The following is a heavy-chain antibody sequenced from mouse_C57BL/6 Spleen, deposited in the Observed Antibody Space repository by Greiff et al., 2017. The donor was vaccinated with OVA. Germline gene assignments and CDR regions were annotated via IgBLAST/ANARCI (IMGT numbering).Heavy chain of an antibody. Sequence: EVKLEESGEGLVKPGGSLKLSCAASGFTFSSYAMSWVRQTPEKRLEWVAYISSGGDYIYYADTVKGRFTISRDNARNTLYLQMSSLKSEDTAMYYCTRDYYGSSSWYFDVWGTGTTVTVSS. D-gene: IGHD1-1*01. V-gene: IGHV5-9-1*02. CDR2: ISSGGDYI. CDR1: GFTFSSYA. CDR3: TRDYYGSSSWYFDV. J-gene: IGHJ1*03.